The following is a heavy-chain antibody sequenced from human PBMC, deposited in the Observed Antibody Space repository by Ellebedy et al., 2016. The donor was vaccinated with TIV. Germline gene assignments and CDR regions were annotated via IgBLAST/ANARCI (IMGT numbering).Heavy chain of an antibody. J-gene: IGHJ4*02. D-gene: IGHD3-16*01. CDR3: ARDRGMGY. CDR1: GFTVSSNY. Sequence: GGSLRLXCAASGFTVSSNYMSWVRQAPGKGLEWVSVIYSGGNTDYAVSVKGRFIISRDNSKNTLSLQMNSLRAEDTAVYYCARDRGMGYWGQGTLVTVSS. V-gene: IGHV3-53*01. CDR2: IYSGGNT.